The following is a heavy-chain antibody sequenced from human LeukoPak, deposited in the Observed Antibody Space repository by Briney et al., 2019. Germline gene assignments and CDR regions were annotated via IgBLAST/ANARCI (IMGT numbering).Heavy chain of an antibody. J-gene: IGHJ4*02. Sequence: GGSLRLSCAASGFTFSSYGMSWVRQAPGKGLEWVSAISGSGGSTYYADSVKGRFTISRDNSKNTLYLQMNSLRAEDTAVYYCATYPTFPFDYWGQGTLVTVSS. V-gene: IGHV3-23*01. D-gene: IGHD3-16*01. CDR3: ATYPTFPFDY. CDR2: ISGSGGST. CDR1: GFTFSSYG.